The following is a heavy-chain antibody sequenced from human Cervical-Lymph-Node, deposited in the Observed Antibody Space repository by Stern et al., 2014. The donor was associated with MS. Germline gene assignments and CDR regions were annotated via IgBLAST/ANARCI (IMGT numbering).Heavy chain of an antibody. V-gene: IGHV1-3*01. CDR1: GYTFYSYA. Sequence: QVQLVQSGAEVRKPGASVKISCKASGYTFYSYAIHWVRQAPGQRLEWMGWINVVSGDTKYSQSVEGRVTISTDPSANTAYMELSSLTSEDTAIYYCARGGIYGVVTIFQVHGMDVWGQGTTVTVSS. CDR2: INVVSGDT. D-gene: IGHD3-3*01. J-gene: IGHJ6*02. CDR3: ARGGIYGVVTIFQVHGMDV.